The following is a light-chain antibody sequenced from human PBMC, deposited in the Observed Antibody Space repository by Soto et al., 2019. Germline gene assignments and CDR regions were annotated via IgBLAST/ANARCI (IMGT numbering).Light chain of an antibody. J-gene: IGKJ1*01. CDR2: DTS. CDR1: QSVSSNY. Sequence: EIVLTQSPGTLSLSPGERATLSCRASQSVSSNYLAWYQQKPGQAPRLLIYDTSSRASDIPDRFSGSGSGTDFTLTISRLEPEDFAVYFCQQYGSSPTLGQGTKVDIK. V-gene: IGKV3-20*01. CDR3: QQYGSSPT.